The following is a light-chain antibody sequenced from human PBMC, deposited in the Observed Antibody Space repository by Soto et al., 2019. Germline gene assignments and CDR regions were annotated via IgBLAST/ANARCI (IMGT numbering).Light chain of an antibody. CDR1: RNDIGAYEF. V-gene: IGLV2-8*01. CDR2: EVV. CDR3: KSYAGSNTYV. J-gene: IGLJ1*01. Sequence: QSALTXPPSASGSPGQSVTISCTGTRNDIGAYEFVSWYQHHPGKAPKLIIYEVVQRPSGVPDRFSGSKSGNTASLTVSGLQAADEADYYCKSYAGSNTYVFGTGTKVTVL.